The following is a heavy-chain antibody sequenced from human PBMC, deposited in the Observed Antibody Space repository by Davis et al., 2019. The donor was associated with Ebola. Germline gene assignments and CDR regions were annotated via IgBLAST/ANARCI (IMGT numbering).Heavy chain of an antibody. CDR2: IYPGDSDT. D-gene: IGHD2-21*02. J-gene: IGHJ6*02. Sequence: GGSLRLSCKGSGYSFTSYWIGWVRQMPGKGLEWMGIIYPGDSDTRYSPSFQGQVTISADKSISTAYLQWSSLKASDTAMHYCARQGVTSPDHYYGMDVWGQGTTVTVSS. CDR1: GYSFTSYW. CDR3: ARQGVTSPDHYYGMDV. V-gene: IGHV5-51*01.